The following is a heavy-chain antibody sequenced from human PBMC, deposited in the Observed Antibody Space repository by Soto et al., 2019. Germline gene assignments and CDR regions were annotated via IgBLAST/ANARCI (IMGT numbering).Heavy chain of an antibody. CDR2: ISSNGGST. CDR3: ARTSGYAFDY. CDR1: GFTFSSYA. J-gene: IGHJ4*02. Sequence: HPGGSLRLSCAASGFTFSSYAMDWVRQAPGKGLEYVSVISSNGGSTYYANSVKGRFTISRDNSKNTLYLQMGSLRAEDMAVYYCARTSGYAFDYWGQGTLVTVSS. V-gene: IGHV3-64*01. D-gene: IGHD5-12*01.